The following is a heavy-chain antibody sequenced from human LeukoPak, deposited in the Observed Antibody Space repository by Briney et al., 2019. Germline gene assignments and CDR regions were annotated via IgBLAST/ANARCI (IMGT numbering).Heavy chain of an antibody. CDR1: GGSFSGYY. J-gene: IGHJ3*02. V-gene: IGHV4-34*01. CDR3: ARGGITMIVVVSPDAFDI. CDR2: INHSGST. Sequence: PSETLSLTCAVYGGSFSGYYWSWIRQPPGKGLEWIGEINHSGSTNYNPSLKSRVTISVDTSKNQFSLKLSSVTAADTAVYYCARGGITMIVVVSPDAFDIWGQGTMVTVSS. D-gene: IGHD3-22*01.